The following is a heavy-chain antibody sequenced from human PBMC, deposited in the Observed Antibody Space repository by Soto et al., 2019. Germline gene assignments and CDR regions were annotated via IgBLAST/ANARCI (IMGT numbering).Heavy chain of an antibody. D-gene: IGHD3-9*01. CDR2: ISYDGRNT. CDR3: EKDQWYDISLGFSFDF. V-gene: IGHV3-30*18. Sequence: QVQLVEAGGGVVQPGRSLKLSCAASGFTFSRQGIHWVRQAPGKGLEWVAVISYDGRNTYYADSVKGRFTVSRDNSKNSLYLQMNSLRAEDMAVYYCEKDQWYDISLGFSFDFWGQGTLVIVSS. J-gene: IGHJ4*02. CDR1: GFTFSRQG.